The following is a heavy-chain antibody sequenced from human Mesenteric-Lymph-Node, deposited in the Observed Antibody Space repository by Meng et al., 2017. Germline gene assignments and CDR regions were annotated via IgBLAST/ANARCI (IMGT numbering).Heavy chain of an antibody. CDR3: ARDSSGFDY. Sequence: ASVKVSCKASGGTFSSYAISWVRQAPGQGLEWMGRINPNSGGTNYAQKFQGRVTMTRDTSISTAYMELSRLRSDDTAVYYCARDSSGFDYWGQGTLVTVSS. J-gene: IGHJ4*02. D-gene: IGHD6-19*01. CDR2: INPNSGGT. V-gene: IGHV1-2*06. CDR1: GGTFSSYA.